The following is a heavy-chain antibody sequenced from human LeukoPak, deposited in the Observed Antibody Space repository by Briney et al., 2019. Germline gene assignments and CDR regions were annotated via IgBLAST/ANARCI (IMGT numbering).Heavy chain of an antibody. CDR2: SSSYI. CDR3: AGGVGYCSSTSCRTLTY. J-gene: IGHJ4*02. V-gene: IGHV3-21*01. D-gene: IGHD2-2*01. Sequence: SSSYIYYADSVKGRFTISRDNAKNSLYLQMNSLRAEDTAVYYCAGGVGYCSSTSCRTLTYWGQGTLVTVSS.